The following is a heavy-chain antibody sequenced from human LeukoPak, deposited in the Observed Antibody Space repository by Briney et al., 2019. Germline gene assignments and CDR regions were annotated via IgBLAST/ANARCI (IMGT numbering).Heavy chain of an antibody. CDR3: AKDRIVATTRGWFDP. D-gene: IGHD5-12*01. J-gene: IGHJ5*02. CDR1: GFTFSTYA. V-gene: IGHV3-23*01. Sequence: GGSLRLSCAASGFTFSTYAMSWVRQAPGKGLEWVSGISDSGGSTYYADSVKGRFTISRDNSKNTLYLQMNSLRAEDTAVYYCAKDRIVATTRGWFDPWGQGTLVTVSS. CDR2: ISDSGGST.